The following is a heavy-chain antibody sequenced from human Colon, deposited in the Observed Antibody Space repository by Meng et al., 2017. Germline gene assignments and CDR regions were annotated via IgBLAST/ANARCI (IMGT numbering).Heavy chain of an antibody. CDR3: ATLYGDGDSTS. CDR1: GGSITSSSYY. D-gene: IGHD4-17*01. CDR2: IYYSGST. Sequence: QLQLQESGPGLVKPSETRSRTGTVSGGSITSSSYYWGWSRQPPGKGLEWIGSIYYSGSTYYNPSLKSRVTISVDTSKNHFSLKLSSVTAADTAVYYCATLYGDGDSTSWGQGTLVTVSS. V-gene: IGHV4-39*02. J-gene: IGHJ4*02.